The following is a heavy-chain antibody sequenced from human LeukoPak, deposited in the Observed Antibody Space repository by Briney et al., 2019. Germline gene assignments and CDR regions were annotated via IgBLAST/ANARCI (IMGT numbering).Heavy chain of an antibody. J-gene: IGHJ4*02. V-gene: IGHV3-74*01. Sequence: GGSLRLSCAASGFTFGNFWMHWLRHGPGKGLLWVARINGDGSYADYAESVQGRFTVSRDNAKNTLYLQMDSLRVEDTAVYYCVSGTAAVAPAMTYWGRGTLVTVSS. CDR3: VSGTAAVAPAMTY. D-gene: IGHD2-15*01. CDR1: GFTFGNFW. CDR2: INGDGSYA.